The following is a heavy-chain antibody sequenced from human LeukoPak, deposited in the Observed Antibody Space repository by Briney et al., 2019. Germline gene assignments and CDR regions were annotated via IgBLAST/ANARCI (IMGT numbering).Heavy chain of an antibody. CDR3: AVTGWAVAGNWFDP. CDR1: GGSISTSNYY. J-gene: IGHJ5*02. CDR2: IFYSGST. Sequence: ASETLSLTCTVSGGSISTSNYYWGWIRQPPGKGLEWIGNIFYSGSTYYSPSLKSRVTISLDTSRNQFSLKLSSVTAADTAVYYCAVTGWAVAGNWFDPWGQGTLVTVSS. D-gene: IGHD6-19*01. V-gene: IGHV4-39*07.